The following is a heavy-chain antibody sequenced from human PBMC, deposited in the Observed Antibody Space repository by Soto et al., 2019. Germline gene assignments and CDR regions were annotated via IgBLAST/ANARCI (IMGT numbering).Heavy chain of an antibody. CDR3: ARDRGPSSGYYPYWFDP. CDR2: IIPIFGTA. D-gene: IGHD3-22*01. CDR1: GGTFSSYA. Sequence: QVQLVQSGAEVKKPGFSVKVSCKASGGTFSSYAITWVRQSHGQGLEWMGGIIPIFGTANYAQKFQGRVTITADASTSTAYMELSSLRSEDTAVYYCARDRGPSSGYYPYWFDPWGQGTLVTVSS. V-gene: IGHV1-69*12. J-gene: IGHJ5*02.